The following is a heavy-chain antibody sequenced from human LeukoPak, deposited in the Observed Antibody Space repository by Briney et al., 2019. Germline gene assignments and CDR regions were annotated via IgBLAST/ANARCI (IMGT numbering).Heavy chain of an antibody. CDR3: ARRAARPERYFDY. CDR1: GGSISSSSYY. Sequence: PSETLSLTCTVSGGSISSSSYYWGWIRQPPGKGLEWIGSIYYSGSTYYNPSLKSRVTISVDTSKNQFSLKPSSVTAADTAVYYCARRAARPERYFDYWGQGTLVTVSS. J-gene: IGHJ4*02. D-gene: IGHD6-6*01. CDR2: IYYSGST. V-gene: IGHV4-39*01.